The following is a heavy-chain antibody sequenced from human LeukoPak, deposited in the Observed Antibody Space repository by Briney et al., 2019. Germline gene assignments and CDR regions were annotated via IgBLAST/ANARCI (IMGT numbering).Heavy chain of an antibody. D-gene: IGHD6-13*01. J-gene: IGHJ4*02. CDR1: GGSISSYY. CDR3: ARGDPIAAADY. Sequence: SETLFLTCTVSGGSISSYYWSWIRQPAGKGLEWIGRICSSGSTNYNPSLKSRVTMSVDTSKNQFSLKLSSVTAADTAVYYCARGDPIAAADYWGQGTLVTVSS. CDR2: ICSSGST. V-gene: IGHV4-4*07.